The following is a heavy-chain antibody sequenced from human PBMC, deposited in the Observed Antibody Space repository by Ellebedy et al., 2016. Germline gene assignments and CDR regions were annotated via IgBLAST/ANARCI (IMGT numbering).Heavy chain of an antibody. V-gene: IGHV2-70*01. J-gene: IGHJ6*02. CDR1: GFSLSTSGMC. CDR2: IDWDDDK. Sequence: SGPTLVXPTPTLTLTCSFSGFSLSTSGMCVSWIRQPPGKALEWLALIDWDDDKYYSTSLKTRLTISKDTSKNQVVLTMTNMDPVDTATYYCARMPGVATIASYYYYGMDVWGQGTTVTVSS. CDR3: ARMPGVATIASYYYYGMDV. D-gene: IGHD5-12*01.